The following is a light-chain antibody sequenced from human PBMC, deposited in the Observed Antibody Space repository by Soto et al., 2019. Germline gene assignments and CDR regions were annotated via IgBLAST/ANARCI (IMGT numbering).Light chain of an antibody. V-gene: IGLV2-14*01. Sequence: QSALTQPASVSGSPGQSITISCTGTSSDVGAYNFVSWYQQHPGKAPKLMICDVTNRPSGVSNRFSGSKSGNTASLTISGLQAEDEADYYCSSFTTNYTLLFGGGTKVTVL. J-gene: IGLJ2*01. CDR3: SSFTTNYTLL. CDR1: SSDVGAYNF. CDR2: DVT.